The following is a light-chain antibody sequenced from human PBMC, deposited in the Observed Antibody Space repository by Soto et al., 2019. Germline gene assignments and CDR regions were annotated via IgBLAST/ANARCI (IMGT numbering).Light chain of an antibody. CDR3: SSYTSSSTLV. V-gene: IGLV2-14*01. CDR2: EVS. CDR1: SSDVGGYNY. Sequence: QSALTQPASVSGSPGQSITISCSGTSSDVGGYNYVSWYQQHPGKAPKLMIYEVSSRPSGVSNRFSGSKSGKTASLTISGLQAEDEADYYCSSYTSSSTLVFGRGTKLTVL. J-gene: IGLJ2*01.